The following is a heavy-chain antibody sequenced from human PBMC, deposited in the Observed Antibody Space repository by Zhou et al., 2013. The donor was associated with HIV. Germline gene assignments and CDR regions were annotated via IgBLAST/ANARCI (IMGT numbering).Heavy chain of an antibody. CDR2: SAYHGNT. V-gene: IGHV1-18*01. CDR3: ARGITIFGVAGDLDY. J-gene: IGHJ4*02. D-gene: IGHD3-3*01. CDR1: GYTFNSYG. Sequence: QVQLVQSGAEVKTPGASVKVSCKASGYTFNSYGISWVRQAPGRGLEWMGWSAYHGNTKYAQKLQGRVTMTTDTSTNTAYMELRSLRSDDTAVYYCARGITIFGVAGDLDYWGQGILVAVSS.